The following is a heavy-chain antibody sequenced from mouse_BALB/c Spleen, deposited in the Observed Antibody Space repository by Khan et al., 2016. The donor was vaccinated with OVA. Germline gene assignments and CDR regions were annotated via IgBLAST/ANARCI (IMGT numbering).Heavy chain of an antibody. CDR1: GHAFSNYW. Sequence: QVQLQQSGAELVRPGSSVKISCKASGHAFSNYWMNWVKQRPGQGLEWIGQIYPGEANTNYNGKFKGKVTLTVDKSSSTAYMHLSSLTSDDSAVYFCAREGYDGYYRAWFAYWGQGTLVTVSA. J-gene: IGHJ3*01. CDR3: AREGYDGYYRAWFAY. V-gene: IGHV1-80*01. CDR2: IYPGEANT. D-gene: IGHD2-3*01.